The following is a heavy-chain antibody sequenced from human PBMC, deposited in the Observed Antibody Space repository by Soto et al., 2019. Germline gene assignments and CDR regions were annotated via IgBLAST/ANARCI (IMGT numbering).Heavy chain of an antibody. CDR2: IIPLFGTP. D-gene: IGHD5-18*01. CDR1: GDTFTSFT. Sequence: QVQLVQSGAEVKKPGSSVRVSCKASGDTFTSFTLSWVRQAPGQGLEWMGGIIPLFGTPNYAQKFQGRVTISADKSTNTSYIEVISLTSEDTAVYYCAALTTLQIGGYGTPRYSGMDVWGLGTTVTVPS. CDR3: AALTTLQIGGYGTPRYSGMDV. J-gene: IGHJ6*01. V-gene: IGHV1-69*06.